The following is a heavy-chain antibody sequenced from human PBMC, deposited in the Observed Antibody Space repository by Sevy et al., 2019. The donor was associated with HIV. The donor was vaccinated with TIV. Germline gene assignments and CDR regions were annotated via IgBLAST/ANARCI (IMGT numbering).Heavy chain of an antibody. CDR3: ANGLRSDSSDYYYLDDYYHGMDV. CDR1: GFTFSNFA. CDR2: ISYDGSNK. D-gene: IGHD3-22*01. Sequence: GGSLRLSCAASGFTFSNFAMHWVRQAPGKGLEWVAVISYDGSNKYYADSVKGRFTISRDNSKNTLYLQMNSLRPEDTTVYYCANGLRSDSSDYYYLDDYYHGMDVWGQGTTVIVSS. V-gene: IGHV3-30-3*01. J-gene: IGHJ6*02.